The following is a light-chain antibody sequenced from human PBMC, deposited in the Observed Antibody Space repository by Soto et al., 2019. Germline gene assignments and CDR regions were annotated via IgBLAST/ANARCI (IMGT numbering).Light chain of an antibody. J-gene: IGKJ4*01. Sequence: IVLTQSPATLSLSPGERATLSCTASQHVTTTYIAWYQQKFGQAPRLLIYGASTRATGTPDRFTGGGFGTDFTLTISRVESEECAVYYCQQYDSSCTCGGGTKVEMK. CDR3: QQYDSSCT. V-gene: IGKV3-20*01. CDR2: GAS. CDR1: QHVTTTY.